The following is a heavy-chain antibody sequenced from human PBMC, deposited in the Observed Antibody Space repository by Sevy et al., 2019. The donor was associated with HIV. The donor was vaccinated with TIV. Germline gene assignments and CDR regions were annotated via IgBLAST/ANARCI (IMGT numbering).Heavy chain of an antibody. J-gene: IGHJ6*02. CDR3: ARDRYYDASGYYYYYYGMDV. V-gene: IGHV3-66*01. CDR1: GFIVSGNY. CDR2: IDSGGST. Sequence: GGSLRLSCEASGFIVSGNYMAWVRLAPGKGLEWVSLIDSGGSTYYAVSVKGRFTISSVKAKKTIYLQMNHLMAEDTAVYFCARDRYYDASGYYYYYYGMDVWGQGSTVTVSS. D-gene: IGHD3-22*01.